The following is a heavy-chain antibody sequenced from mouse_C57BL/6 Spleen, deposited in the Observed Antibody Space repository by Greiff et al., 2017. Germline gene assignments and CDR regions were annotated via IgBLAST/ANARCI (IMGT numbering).Heavy chain of an antibody. CDR3: ARGGSYWYFDG. J-gene: IGHJ1*03. Sequence: QVQLQQPGAELVRPGSSVKLSCKASGYTFTSYWMHWVKQRPIQGLEWIGNIDPSDSDTHYNQKFKDKATLTVDKSSSTAYMQLSSLTSEDSAVYYGARGGSYWYFDGWGTGTTVTVSS. CDR2: IDPSDSDT. CDR1: GYTFTSYW. D-gene: IGHD1-1*01. V-gene: IGHV1-52*01.